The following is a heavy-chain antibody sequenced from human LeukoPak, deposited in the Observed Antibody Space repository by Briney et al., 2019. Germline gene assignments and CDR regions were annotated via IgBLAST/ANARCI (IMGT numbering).Heavy chain of an antibody. CDR3: ARRPAAGRCFDY. CDR1: GFTFSDYY. J-gene: IGHJ4*02. D-gene: IGHD6-13*01. CDR2: ISSGSSTI. Sequence: GGSLRLSCAVSGFTFSDYYMSWIRQAPGKGLEWVSYISSGSSTISHADSVKGRFTISRDNAENSVYLQMNSLRAEDTAVYYCARRPAAGRCFDYWGQGTLVTVSS. V-gene: IGHV3-11*01.